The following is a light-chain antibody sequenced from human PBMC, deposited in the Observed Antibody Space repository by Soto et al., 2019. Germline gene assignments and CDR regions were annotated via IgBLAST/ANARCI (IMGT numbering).Light chain of an antibody. CDR3: QQSYSTPIT. CDR2: AAS. J-gene: IGKJ5*01. Sequence: DIQMTQSPSSLSASVGDRVTITCRANQSVSDSLNWYQQKPGKAPKVLIYAASSLQSGVPSRFTGSGSGTDFTLTISSLQPEDFATYYCQQSYSTPITFGQGTRLEIK. CDR1: QSVSDS. V-gene: IGKV1-39*01.